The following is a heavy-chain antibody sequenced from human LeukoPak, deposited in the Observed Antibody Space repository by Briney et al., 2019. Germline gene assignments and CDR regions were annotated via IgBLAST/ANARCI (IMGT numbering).Heavy chain of an antibody. J-gene: IGHJ3*02. V-gene: IGHV1-24*01. D-gene: IGHD6-6*01. CDR2: FDPEDGET. CDR3: ATVHTESIAARPDAFDI. Sequence: GASVKVSCKVSGYTLTELSMHWVRQAPGKGLEWMGGFDPEDGETIYAQKFQGRVTMTEDTSTDTAYMELSSLRSEDTAVYYCATVHTESIAARPDAFDIWGQGTMVTVSS. CDR1: GYTLTELS.